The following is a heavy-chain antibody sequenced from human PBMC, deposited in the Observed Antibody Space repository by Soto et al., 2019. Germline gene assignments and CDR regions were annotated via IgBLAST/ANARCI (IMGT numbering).Heavy chain of an antibody. Sequence: QVQLVQSGAEVKKPGASVKVSCKASGYTFTSYGISWVRQAPGQGLEWMGWISAYNGNTNYAQKLQGRVTMTTDTSPSTAYMELRSPRSDDTAVYYCARVEAFGGVIAYPDDYWGQGTLVTVSS. CDR1: GYTFTSYG. CDR2: ISAYNGNT. J-gene: IGHJ4*02. CDR3: ARVEAFGGVIAYPDDY. D-gene: IGHD3-16*02. V-gene: IGHV1-18*01.